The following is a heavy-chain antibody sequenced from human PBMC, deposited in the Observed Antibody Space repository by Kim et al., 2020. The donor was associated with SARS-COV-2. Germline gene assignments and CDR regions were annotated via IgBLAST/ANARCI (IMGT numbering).Heavy chain of an antibody. J-gene: IGHJ3*02. V-gene: IGHV4-39*01. Sequence: SETLSLTCTVSGGSISSSSYYWGWIRQPPGKGLEWIGSIYYSGSTYYNPSLKSRVTISVDTSKNQFSLKLSSVTAADTAVYYCARQREFGELLDAFDIWG. CDR2: IYYSGST. CDR3: ARQREFGELLDAFDI. CDR1: GGSISSSSYY. D-gene: IGHD3-10*01.